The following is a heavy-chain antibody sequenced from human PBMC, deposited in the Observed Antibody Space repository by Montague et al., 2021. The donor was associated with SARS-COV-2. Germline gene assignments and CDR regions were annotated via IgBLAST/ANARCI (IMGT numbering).Heavy chain of an antibody. Sequence: TRSLTCTVSGGSISSGGYYWSWIRQHPGKGLEWIGYIYYSGSTYYNPSLKSRVTISVDTSKNQFSPKLSSVTAADTAVYYCARLTAGYCSGGSCYWGTGFDYWGQGTLVTASS. CDR3: ARLTAGYCSGGSCYWGTGFDY. CDR1: GGSISSGGYY. CDR2: IYYSGST. D-gene: IGHD2-15*01. J-gene: IGHJ4*02. V-gene: IGHV4-31*03.